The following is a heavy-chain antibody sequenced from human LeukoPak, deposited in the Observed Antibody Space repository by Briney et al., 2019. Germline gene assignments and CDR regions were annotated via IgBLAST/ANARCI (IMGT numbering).Heavy chain of an antibody. CDR3: ARDLVTMVFFFDY. CDR2: INPNSGGT. Sequence: GASVKVSCKASGYTFTGYYMHWVRQAPGQGLEWMGRINPNSGGTNYAQKFQGRVTMTRDTSISTAYMELSRLRSDDTAVYYCARDLVTMVFFFDYWGQGTLVTVSS. CDR1: GYTFTGYY. J-gene: IGHJ4*02. V-gene: IGHV1-2*06. D-gene: IGHD3-10*01.